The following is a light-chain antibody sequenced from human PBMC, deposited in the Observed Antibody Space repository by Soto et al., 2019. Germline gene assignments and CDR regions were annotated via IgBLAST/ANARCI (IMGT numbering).Light chain of an antibody. CDR2: AAS. CDR3: QQYSTSPWT. CDR1: QSVRSNY. Sequence: EIVLTQSPGTLTLSQGERATLSCRASQSVRSNYLAWYQQGPGQAPRLLIFAASSRATGIPDRFSGSGSGTDFTLTISRLEPEDFAVYYCQQYSTSPWTFGQGTKVDIK. J-gene: IGKJ1*01. V-gene: IGKV3-20*01.